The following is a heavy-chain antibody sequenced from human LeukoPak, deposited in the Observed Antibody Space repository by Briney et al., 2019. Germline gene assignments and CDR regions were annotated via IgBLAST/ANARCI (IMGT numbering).Heavy chain of an antibody. CDR3: ARASNDFWSGYYSH. Sequence: GGSLRLSCAASGFTFDDYGMSWVRQAPGKGLEWVFGINWNGGSTGYADSVKGRLTISRDKARNSLYLQMNSLRAEDTALYYCARASNDFWSGYYSHWGQGTLVTVSS. D-gene: IGHD3-3*01. CDR2: INWNGGST. CDR1: GFTFDDYG. J-gene: IGHJ4*02. V-gene: IGHV3-20*04.